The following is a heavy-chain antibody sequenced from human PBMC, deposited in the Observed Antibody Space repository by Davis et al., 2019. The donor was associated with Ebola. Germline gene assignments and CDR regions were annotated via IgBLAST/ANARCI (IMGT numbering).Heavy chain of an antibody. CDR1: GGSVSSGSYY. CDR2: IYYSGST. D-gene: IGHD1-26*01. CDR3: ASSGSYWNAFDI. J-gene: IGHJ3*02. V-gene: IGHV4-61*01. Sequence: SETLSLTCTVSGGSVSSGSYYWSWIRQPPGKGLEWIGYIYYSGSTYYNPSLKSRVTISVDTSKNQFSLKLSSVTAADTAVYYCASSGSYWNAFDIWGQGTMVTVSS.